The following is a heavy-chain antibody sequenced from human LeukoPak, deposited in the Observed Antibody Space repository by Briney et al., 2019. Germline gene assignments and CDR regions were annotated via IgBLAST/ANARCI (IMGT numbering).Heavy chain of an antibody. CDR1: GYAFTSYG. J-gene: IGHJ4*02. Sequence: GASVKVSCKASGYAFTSYGISWVRQAPGQGLEWMGWISAYNGNTNYAQKLQGRVTMTTDTSTSTAYMELRSLRSDDTAVYYCARASGSPNEVTGTTGDYWGQGTLVTVSS. CDR3: ARASGSPNEVTGTTGDY. D-gene: IGHD1-7*01. CDR2: ISAYNGNT. V-gene: IGHV1-18*01.